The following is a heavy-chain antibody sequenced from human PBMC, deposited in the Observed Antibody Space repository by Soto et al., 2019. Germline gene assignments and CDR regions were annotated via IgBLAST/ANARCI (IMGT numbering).Heavy chain of an antibody. CDR1: GYTFTSYG. CDR3: ARVGDYVWGSYRPYWIRDYYGMDV. Sequence: ASVKVSCKASGYTFTSYGISWVRQAPGQGLEWMGWISAYNGNTNYAQKLQGRVTMTTDTSTSTAYMELRSLRSDDTAVYYCARVGDYVWGSYRPYWIRDYYGMDVWGQGTTVTVS. CDR2: ISAYNGNT. D-gene: IGHD3-16*02. J-gene: IGHJ6*02. V-gene: IGHV1-18*04.